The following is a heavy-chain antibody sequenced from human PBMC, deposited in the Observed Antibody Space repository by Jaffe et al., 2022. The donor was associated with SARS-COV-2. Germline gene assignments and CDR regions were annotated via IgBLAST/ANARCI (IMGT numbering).Heavy chain of an antibody. J-gene: IGHJ4*02. V-gene: IGHV3-30*18. Sequence: QVQLVESGGGVVQPGRSLRLSCAASGFTFSSYGMHWVRQAPGKGLEWVAVISYDGSNKYYADSVKGRFTISRDNSKNTLYLQMNSLRAEDTAVYYCANKEGSYGPFDYWGQGTLVTVSS. CDR2: ISYDGSNK. CDR3: ANKEGSYGPFDY. D-gene: IGHD1-26*01. CDR1: GFTFSSYG.